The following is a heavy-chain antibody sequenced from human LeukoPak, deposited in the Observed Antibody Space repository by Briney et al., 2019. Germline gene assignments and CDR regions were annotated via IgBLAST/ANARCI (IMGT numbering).Heavy chain of an antibody. J-gene: IGHJ4*02. CDR1: GGSINSSNW. Sequence: ASGTLSLTCAVSGGSINSSNWWSWVRQPPGKGLEWIGEIYHSGSTNYNPSLKSRVTISVDKSQNQFSLKATSVTAADTAVYYCARVGVGATEFDYWGQGTLVTVSS. CDR3: ARVGVGATEFDY. V-gene: IGHV4-4*02. CDR2: IYHSGST. D-gene: IGHD1-26*01.